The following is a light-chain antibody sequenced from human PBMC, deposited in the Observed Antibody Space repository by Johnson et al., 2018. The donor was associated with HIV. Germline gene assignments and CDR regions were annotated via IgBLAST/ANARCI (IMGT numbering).Light chain of an antibody. Sequence: QSVLTQPPSVSAAPGQKVTISCSGSSSNIRNNYVSWYQQLPGTAPKLLIYENNKRPSGIPDRFSGSKSGTSATLGITGLQTGDEADYYCGTWDSRLNVYLFGPGTKVTVL. CDR1: SSNIRNNY. CDR3: GTWDSRLNVYL. CDR2: ENN. J-gene: IGLJ1*01. V-gene: IGLV1-51*02.